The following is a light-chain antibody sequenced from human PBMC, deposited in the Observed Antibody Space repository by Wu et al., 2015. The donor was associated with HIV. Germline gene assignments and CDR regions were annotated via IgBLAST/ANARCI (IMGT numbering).Light chain of an antibody. CDR2: GTS. CDR3: QQYGSSPQT. Sequence: EIVLTQSPGTLSLSPGERATLSCRASQSVNRNYLAWYQQKPGQAPRLLIYGTSSRATGFPDRFSGSGSGTDFTLTISRLEPEDFAVYYCQQYGSSPQTFGRGTKGGNQT. J-gene: IGKJ1*01. V-gene: IGKV3-20*01. CDR1: QSVNRNY.